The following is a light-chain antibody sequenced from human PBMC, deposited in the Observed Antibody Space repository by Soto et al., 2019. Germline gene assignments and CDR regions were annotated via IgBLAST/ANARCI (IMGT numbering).Light chain of an antibody. CDR3: QQYGSSPGT. CDR1: QSVSSSY. V-gene: IGKV3-20*01. Sequence: EIGLTQSPVTLSLSSGERATLSCRASQSVSSSYLAWYQQKPGQAPRLLIYGASSRATGIPDRFSGSGSGTDFSLTISRLESEDFAMYYCQQYGSSPGTFGQGTKVEIK. J-gene: IGKJ1*01. CDR2: GAS.